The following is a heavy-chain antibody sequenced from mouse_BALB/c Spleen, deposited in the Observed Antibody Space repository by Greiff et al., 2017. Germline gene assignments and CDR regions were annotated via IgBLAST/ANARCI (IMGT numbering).Heavy chain of an antibody. D-gene: IGHD2-4*01. Sequence: DVQLVESGGGLVQPGGSRKLSCAASGFTFSSFGMHWVRQAPEKGLEWVAYISSGSSTIYYADTVKGRFTISRDNPKNTLFLQMTSLRSEDTAMYYCARLDYDGLMDYWGQGTSVTVSS. CDR3: ARLDYDGLMDY. J-gene: IGHJ4*01. CDR2: ISSGSSTI. V-gene: IGHV5-17*02. CDR1: GFTFSSFG.